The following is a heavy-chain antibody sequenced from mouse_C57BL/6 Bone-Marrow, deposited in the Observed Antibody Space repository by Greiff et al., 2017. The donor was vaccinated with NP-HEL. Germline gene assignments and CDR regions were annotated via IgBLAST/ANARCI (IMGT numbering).Heavy chain of an antibody. J-gene: IGHJ3*01. Sequence: VQLKQSGAELVRPGASVKLSCTASGFNIKDDYMHWVKQRPAQGLAWIGWIAPANGDTEYASKFQGKATITADPSSNTAYLQLSSLTSEDTAVYYCTTWPGAYWGQGTLVTVSA. V-gene: IGHV14-4*01. CDR3: TTWPGAY. CDR2: IAPANGDT. CDR1: GFNIKDDY.